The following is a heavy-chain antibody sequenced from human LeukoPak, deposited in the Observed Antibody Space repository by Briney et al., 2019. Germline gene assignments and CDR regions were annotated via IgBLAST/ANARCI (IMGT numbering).Heavy chain of an antibody. Sequence: GASVKVSCKASGYTFTSYDINWVRQAPGQGLEWMGWISAYNGYTNYAQKLQGRVAMTTDTSTSTAYMELRSLRSDDTAVYYCARHYCSGGSCYSIFDYWGQGTLVTVSS. CDR2: ISAYNGYT. CDR1: GYTFTSYD. J-gene: IGHJ4*02. V-gene: IGHV1-18*01. D-gene: IGHD2-15*01. CDR3: ARHYCSGGSCYSIFDY.